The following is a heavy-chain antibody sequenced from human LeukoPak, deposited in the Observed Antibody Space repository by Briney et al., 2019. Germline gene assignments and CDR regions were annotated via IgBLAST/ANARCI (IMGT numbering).Heavy chain of an antibody. CDR2: ISSSGSTI. CDR3: AELGITMIGGV. J-gene: IGHJ6*04. CDR1: GFTFDDYG. V-gene: IGHV3-48*03. D-gene: IGHD3-10*02. Sequence: GGSLRLSCAASGFTFDDYGMSWVRQAPGKGLEGVSYISSSGSTIYYADSVKGRFTISRDNAKNSLYLQMNSLRAEDTAVYYCAELGITMIGGVWGKGTTVTISS.